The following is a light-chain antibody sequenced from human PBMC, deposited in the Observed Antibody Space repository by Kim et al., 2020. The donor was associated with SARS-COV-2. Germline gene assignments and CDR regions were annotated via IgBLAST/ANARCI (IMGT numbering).Light chain of an antibody. J-gene: IGLJ3*02. CDR3: QAWDSSTLWV. CDR1: KLGDKY. CDR2: QDS. V-gene: IGLV3-1*01. Sequence: SYELTQPPSVSVSPGQTASITFSGDKLGDKYACWYQQKPGQSPVLVIYQDSKRPSGIPERFSGSNSGNTATLTISGTQAMDEADYYCQAWDSSTLWVFGGGTQLTVL.